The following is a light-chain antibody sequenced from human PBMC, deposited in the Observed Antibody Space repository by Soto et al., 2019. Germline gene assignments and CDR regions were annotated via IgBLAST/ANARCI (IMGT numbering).Light chain of an antibody. CDR1: SSDVGANNY. V-gene: IGLV2-14*01. Sequence: QSALTQPASVSGSPGQSITISCSGTSSDVGANNYVSWYQQHPGKAPKLIIYEVNSRPSGISSRFSGSKSGNTASLTISGLQAEDEAHYYCRSYINSNALWVFGGGTKLTVL. CDR3: RSYINSNALWV. J-gene: IGLJ3*02. CDR2: EVN.